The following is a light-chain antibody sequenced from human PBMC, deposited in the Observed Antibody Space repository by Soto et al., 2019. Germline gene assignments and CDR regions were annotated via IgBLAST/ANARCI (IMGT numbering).Light chain of an antibody. Sequence: DIQMTQSPSTLSASVGDRVTITCRASQSISSWLSWYQQKPGKAPKLLIYDASSLESGVPSRFSGSGSGTEFTLTIRXXXXXXFATYYCQQYNXXXPYTFGQ. CDR1: QSISSW. CDR3: QQYNXXXPYT. V-gene: IGKV1-5*01. J-gene: IGKJ2*01. CDR2: DAS.